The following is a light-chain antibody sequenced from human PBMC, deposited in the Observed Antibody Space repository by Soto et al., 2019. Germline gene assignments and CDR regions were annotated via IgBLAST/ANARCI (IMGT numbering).Light chain of an antibody. Sequence: EIVMTQSPVTLSVSPGERATLSCRASQSVSSNLAWYQQKPGQAPRLFIYGASTRATGIPARFSGSGSGTEFTLTISRLEPEDFAVYYCQQYGSSPPITFGQGTRLEIK. V-gene: IGKV3-15*01. CDR3: QQYGSSPPIT. CDR1: QSVSSN. J-gene: IGKJ5*01. CDR2: GAS.